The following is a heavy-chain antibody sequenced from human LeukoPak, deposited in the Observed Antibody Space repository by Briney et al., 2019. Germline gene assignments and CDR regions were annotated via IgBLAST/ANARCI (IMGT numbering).Heavy chain of an antibody. Sequence: GGSLRLSCVASGFAVSGNFMSWVRQAPGRGLEWVSFIYGSGSTYYADSVKGRFTISRDNSKNTLYLQMNSLRAEDTAVYYCAKDPDSTITTFYFDYWGQGTLVTVSS. V-gene: IGHV3-53*01. D-gene: IGHD4-11*01. CDR1: GFAVSGNF. CDR2: IYGSGST. J-gene: IGHJ4*02. CDR3: AKDPDSTITTFYFDY.